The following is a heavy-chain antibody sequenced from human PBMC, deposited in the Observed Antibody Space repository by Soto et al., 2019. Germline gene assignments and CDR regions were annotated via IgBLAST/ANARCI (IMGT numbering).Heavy chain of an antibody. J-gene: IGHJ6*02. CDR2: ISYDGSNK. V-gene: IGHV3-30-3*01. CDR1: GFTFSSYA. CDR3: ARDHNRPPYYYYYGMDV. Sequence: VQLVESGGGVVQPGRSLRLSCAASGFTFSSYAMHWVRQAPGKGLEWVAVISYDGSNKYYADSVKGRFTISRDNSKNTLYLQMNSLRAEDTAVYYCARDHNRPPYYYYYGMDVWGQGTTVTVSS.